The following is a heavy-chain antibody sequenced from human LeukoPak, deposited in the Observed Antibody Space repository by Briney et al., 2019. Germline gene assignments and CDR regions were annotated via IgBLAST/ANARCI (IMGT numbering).Heavy chain of an antibody. CDR1: GGSLSRYY. V-gene: IGHV4-59*08. J-gene: IGHJ3*02. CDR2: IYYSGST. CDR3: ASFRVSRGAFDI. D-gene: IGHD3-10*01. Sequence: SETPSPPRTGSGGSLSRYYWSWIRQPPRKGPEWIGYIYYSGSTNYNPSLKSRVTISVDTSKNQFSLKLSSVTAADTAVYYCASFRVSRGAFDIWGQGTMVTVSS.